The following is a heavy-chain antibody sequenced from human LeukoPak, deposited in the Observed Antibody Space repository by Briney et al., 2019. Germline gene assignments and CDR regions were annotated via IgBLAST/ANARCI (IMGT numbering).Heavy chain of an antibody. V-gene: IGHV3-9*01. CDR2: ISWNSGSI. CDR3: AKYTDSSGYYYGAYDY. CDR1: GFTFDDYA. J-gene: IGHJ4*02. Sequence: GRSLRLSCAASGFTFDDYAMHWVRQAPGKGLEWVSGISWNSGSIGYADSVKGRFTISRDNAKNSLYLQMNSLRAEDTAVYYCAKYTDSSGYYYGAYDYWGQGTLVTVSS. D-gene: IGHD3-22*01.